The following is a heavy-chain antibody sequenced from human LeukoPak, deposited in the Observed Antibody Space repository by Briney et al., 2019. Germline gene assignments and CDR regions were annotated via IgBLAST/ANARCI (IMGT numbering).Heavy chain of an antibody. CDR1: GGSISSSSYY. D-gene: IGHD2-21*02. CDR2: IYYSGST. Sequence: SETLSLTCTVSGGSISSSSYYWGWIRQPPGKGLEWIGSIYYSGSTYYNPSLKSRVTISVDTSKNQFSLKLSSVTAADTAVYYCASPHGCGGDCSPSLGGAFDIWGQGTMVTVSS. J-gene: IGHJ3*02. CDR3: ASPHGCGGDCSPSLGGAFDI. V-gene: IGHV4-39*07.